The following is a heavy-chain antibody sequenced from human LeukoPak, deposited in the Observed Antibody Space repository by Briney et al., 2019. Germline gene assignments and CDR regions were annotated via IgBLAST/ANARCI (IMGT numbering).Heavy chain of an antibody. V-gene: IGHV1-2*02. D-gene: IGHD4-11*01. Sequence: SVKVSCKASGYTFTGYYMHWVRQAPGQGLEWLGWINPNSGGTNYAQKFQGRVTMTRDTSISTAYMELSRLRSDDTAVYYCATPGGLDSNYIFDYWGQGTLVTVSS. CDR2: INPNSGGT. CDR3: ATPGGLDSNYIFDY. CDR1: GYTFTGYY. J-gene: IGHJ4*02.